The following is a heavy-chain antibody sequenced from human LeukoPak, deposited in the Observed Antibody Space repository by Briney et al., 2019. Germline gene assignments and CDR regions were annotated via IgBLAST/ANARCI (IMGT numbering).Heavy chain of an antibody. V-gene: IGHV3-30*02. Sequence: GGSLRLSCAASGFTFSSHGMHWVRQAPGKGLEWVAFIRYDGSNKNYADSVKGRFTISRDSSKNTLYLQMNSLKPDDTAMYYCAKSIPAIAVAVSTRQWGQGTLVTVSS. D-gene: IGHD6-19*01. J-gene: IGHJ4*02. CDR3: AKSIPAIAVAVSTRQ. CDR1: GFTFSSHG. CDR2: IRYDGSNK.